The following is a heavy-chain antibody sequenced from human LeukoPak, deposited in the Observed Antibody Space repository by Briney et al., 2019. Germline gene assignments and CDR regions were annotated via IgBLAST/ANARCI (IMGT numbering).Heavy chain of an antibody. V-gene: IGHV3-23*01. Sequence: PGGSLRLSCAASAFSISGYALSWVRQAPGKGLEWVSSISGAGVSANYADSVRGRFTISRDNSKKTVYLQMSSLRAEDTAIYYCPTSEIAPYYFDTWGQGTQVTVSS. CDR1: AFSISGYA. D-gene: IGHD3-16*01. CDR3: PTSEIAPYYFDT. CDR2: ISGAGVSA. J-gene: IGHJ4*02.